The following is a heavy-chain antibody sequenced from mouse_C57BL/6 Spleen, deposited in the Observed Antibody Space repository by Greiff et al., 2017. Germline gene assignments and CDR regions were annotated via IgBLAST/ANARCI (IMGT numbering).Heavy chain of an antibody. V-gene: IGHV1-18*01. CDR1: GYTFTDYN. J-gene: IGHJ3*01. Sequence: VQLQQSGPELVKPGASVKIPCKASGYTFTDYNMDWVKQSHGKSLEWIGDINPNNGGTFYNQKFKGQATLTVDKSSRTAYMELRSLTSEDTAVYYCARLRDVYYSAWFAYWGQGTLVTVSA. D-gene: IGHD2-3*01. CDR2: INPNNGGT. CDR3: ARLRDVYYSAWFAY.